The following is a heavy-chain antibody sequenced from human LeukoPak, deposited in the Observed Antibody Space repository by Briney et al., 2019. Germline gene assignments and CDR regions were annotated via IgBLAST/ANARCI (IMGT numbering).Heavy chain of an antibody. CDR3: ARAAGAYSGYVDY. CDR2: IKQDGSEK. J-gene: IGHJ4*02. V-gene: IGHV3-7*01. D-gene: IGHD5-12*01. Sequence: GGSLRLSCAASGFTFSSYGMSWVRQAPGKGLEWVANIKQDGSEKYYVDSVKGRFTISRDNAKNSLYLQMNSLRAEDTAVYYCARAAGAYSGYVDYWGQGTLVTVSS. CDR1: GFTFSSYG.